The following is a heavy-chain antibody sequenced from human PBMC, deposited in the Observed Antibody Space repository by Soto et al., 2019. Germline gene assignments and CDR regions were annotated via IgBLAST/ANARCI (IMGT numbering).Heavy chain of an antibody. CDR1: GYSFTSCC. D-gene: IGHD4-17*01. CDR3: ARQRLAVTDYYYYGMDV. Sequence: PRDSLERYSEGYGYSFTSCCSGWLRQMPRKGLEWMGIIYPGDSDTRYSPSFQGQVTISADKSISTAYLQWSSLKASDTAMYYCARQRLAVTDYYYYGMDVWGQGTTVTVSS. V-gene: IGHV5-51*01. CDR2: IYPGDSDT. J-gene: IGHJ6*02.